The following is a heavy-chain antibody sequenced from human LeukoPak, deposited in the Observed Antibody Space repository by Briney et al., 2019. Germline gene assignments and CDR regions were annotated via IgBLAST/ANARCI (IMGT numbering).Heavy chain of an antibody. D-gene: IGHD2-15*01. CDR2: IKQDGSEK. V-gene: IGHV3-7*01. CDR3: SRPGYCSGDTCYVAFDI. J-gene: IGHJ3*02. CDR1: GFTFSSYW. Sequence: GGSLRLSCAASGFTFSSYWMSWVRQAPGKGLEWVANIKQDGSEKYYVDSVKGRFTISRDNAKNSLYLQMNSLRAEDTAVYYCSRPGYCSGDTCYVAFDIWGQGIMVTVSS.